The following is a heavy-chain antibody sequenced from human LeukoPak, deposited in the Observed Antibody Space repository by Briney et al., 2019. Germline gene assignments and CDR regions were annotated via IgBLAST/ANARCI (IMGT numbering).Heavy chain of an antibody. D-gene: IGHD3-3*01. J-gene: IGHJ5*02. CDR2: IYYSGST. CDR1: GGSISSYC. Sequence: SETLSLTCTVSGGSISSYCWSWIRQPPGKGLEWIGYIYYSGSTNYNPSLKSRVTISVDTSKNQFSLKLSSVTAADTAVYYCASKGDFWSGYYRSKKINWFDPWGQGTLVTVSS. V-gene: IGHV4-59*12. CDR3: ASKGDFWSGYYRSKKINWFDP.